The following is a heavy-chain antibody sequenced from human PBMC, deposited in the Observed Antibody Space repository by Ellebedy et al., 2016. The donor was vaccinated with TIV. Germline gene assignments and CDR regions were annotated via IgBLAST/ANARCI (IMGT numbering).Heavy chain of an antibody. CDR1: GGTFSSYA. Sequence: ASVKVSCKASGGTFSSYAISWVRQAPGQGLEWMGIINPSGGSTSYAQKLQGRVTMTRDTSTSTVYMELSSLRSEDTAVYYCAREKVDIAAAGTFHIFDYWGQGTLVTVSS. D-gene: IGHD6-13*01. CDR3: AREKVDIAAAGTFHIFDY. CDR2: INPSGGST. V-gene: IGHV1-46*04. J-gene: IGHJ4*02.